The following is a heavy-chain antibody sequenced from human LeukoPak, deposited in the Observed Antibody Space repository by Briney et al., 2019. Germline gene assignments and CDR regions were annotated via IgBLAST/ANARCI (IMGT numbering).Heavy chain of an antibody. CDR3: ARGGELDFDY. CDR1: GFTFSSYG. V-gene: IGHV3-30*02. J-gene: IGHJ4*02. CDR2: IRYDGNNK. D-gene: IGHD1-26*01. Sequence: PGGSLRLSCAASGFTFSSYGMHWVRQAPGKGLEWVAFIRYDGNNKYYADSVKGRFTISRDNSKNTLYLQMNSLRAEDTAVYYCARGGELDFDYWGQGTLVTVSS.